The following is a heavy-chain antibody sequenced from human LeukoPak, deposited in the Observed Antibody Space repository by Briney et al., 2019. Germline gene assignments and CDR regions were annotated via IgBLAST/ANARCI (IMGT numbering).Heavy chain of an antibody. V-gene: IGHV3-21*04. D-gene: IGHD3-22*01. CDR2: ISSSSSYI. CDR3: AKDAAYYYDSSGYYVTDY. CDR1: GFTFSSYS. J-gene: IGHJ4*02. Sequence: GGSLRLSCAASGFTFSSYSMNWVRQAPGKGLEWVSSISSSSSYIYYADSVKGRFTISRDNSKNTLYLQMNCLRAEDTAVYYCAKDAAYYYDSSGYYVTDYWGQGTLVTVPS.